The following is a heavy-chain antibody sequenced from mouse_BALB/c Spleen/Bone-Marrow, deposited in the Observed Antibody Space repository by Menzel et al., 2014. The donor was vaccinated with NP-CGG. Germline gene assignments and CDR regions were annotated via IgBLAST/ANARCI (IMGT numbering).Heavy chain of an antibody. CDR1: GYTFSSYW. Sequence: VQLQQSGAALMKPGASVRISCKATGYTFSSYWIEWVKQRPGHGLEWIGEILPGSGSTNYNEKFKGKATFTADTSSNTAYMQLSSLTSEDSAVYYCAGRGYEGYHWGPGTTLTGSS. J-gene: IGHJ2*01. CDR2: ILPGSGST. CDR3: AGRGYEGYH. D-gene: IGHD2-3*01. V-gene: IGHV1-9*01.